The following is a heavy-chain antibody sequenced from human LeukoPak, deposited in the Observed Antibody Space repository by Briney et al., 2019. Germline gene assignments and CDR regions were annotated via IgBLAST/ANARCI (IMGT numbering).Heavy chain of an antibody. Sequence: SETLSLTCAVYGGSFSDYYWNWIRQPPGKGLEWIGEINHSGSTNYNPSLKSRVTISVDTSKNQFSLKLSSVTAADTAVYYCARADYYYDSSGYYFDYWGQGTLVTVSS. CDR3: ARADYYYDSSGYYFDY. J-gene: IGHJ4*02. CDR2: INHSGST. D-gene: IGHD3-22*01. V-gene: IGHV4-34*01. CDR1: GGSFSDYY.